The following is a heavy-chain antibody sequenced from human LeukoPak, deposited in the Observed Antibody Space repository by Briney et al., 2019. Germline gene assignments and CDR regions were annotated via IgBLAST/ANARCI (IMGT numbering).Heavy chain of an antibody. CDR1: GVSFSGFY. V-gene: IGHV4-34*01. CDR2: INHSGST. D-gene: IGHD2-8*01. CDR3: ARGGGYCTNNVCPPWFDP. Sequence: SETLSLTCSVYGVSFSGFYWNWIRQPPGKGLEWIGEINHSGSTHYSPSLKSRLSISVDPSKNQFSLKLSSVTAADTAVYYCARGGGYCTNNVCPPWFDPWGQGALVTVSS. J-gene: IGHJ5*02.